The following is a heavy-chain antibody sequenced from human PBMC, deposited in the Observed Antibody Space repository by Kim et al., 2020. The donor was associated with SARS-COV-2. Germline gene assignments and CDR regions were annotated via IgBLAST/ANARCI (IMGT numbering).Heavy chain of an antibody. J-gene: IGHJ4*02. CDR2: T. CDR3: AKDTGSRSFDY. D-gene: IGHD2-15*01. V-gene: IGHV3-23*01. Sequence: TYYAESVKGRFTIPRDNSQNTLFLQMNSLRAEDTAIYYCAKDTGSRSFDYWGQGTLLTVSS.